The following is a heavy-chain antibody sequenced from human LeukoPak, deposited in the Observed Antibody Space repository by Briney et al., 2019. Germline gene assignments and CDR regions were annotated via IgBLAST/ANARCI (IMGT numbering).Heavy chain of an antibody. CDR3: TRLTTTVTAY. CDR1: GFTFSSYT. Sequence: GGPLRLSYAASGFTFSSYTINWVRQASGKGLEWVGRIRSKANSYATAYAASVKGRFTISRDDSKNTAYLQMNSLKTEDTAVYYSTRLTTTVTAYWGQGTLVTVSS. J-gene: IGHJ4*02. CDR2: IRSKANSYAT. D-gene: IGHD4-11*01. V-gene: IGHV3-73*01.